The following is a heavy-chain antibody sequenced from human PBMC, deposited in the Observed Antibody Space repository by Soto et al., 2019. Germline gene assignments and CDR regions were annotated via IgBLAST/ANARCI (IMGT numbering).Heavy chain of an antibody. D-gene: IGHD4-17*01. J-gene: IGHJ2*01. V-gene: IGHV3-13*04. CDR1: GFTFSSYD. CDR3: ARGTTVVTPDWYFDL. CDR2: IGTVGDT. Sequence: EVQLVESGGGLVQPGGSLRLSCAASGFTFSSYDMHWVRQATGKGLEWVSAIGTVGDTYYPGSVKGRFTISRENAKNSLYLQMNSLRAGDTAVYYCARGTTVVTPDWYFDLWGRGTLVTVSS.